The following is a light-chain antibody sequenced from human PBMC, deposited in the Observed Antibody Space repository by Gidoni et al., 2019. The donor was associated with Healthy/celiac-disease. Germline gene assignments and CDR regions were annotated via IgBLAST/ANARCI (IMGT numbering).Light chain of an antibody. Sequence: QSALTQPASVSGSPGQSITISCTGTNSDVGGYNYVSRYQQHPGKAPKLMIYEVSNRPSGVSNRFSGSKSGNTASLTISGLQAEDEADYYCSSYTSSSTVVFGGGTKLTVL. CDR3: SSYTSSSTVV. J-gene: IGLJ2*01. CDR2: EVS. CDR1: NSDVGGYNY. V-gene: IGLV2-14*01.